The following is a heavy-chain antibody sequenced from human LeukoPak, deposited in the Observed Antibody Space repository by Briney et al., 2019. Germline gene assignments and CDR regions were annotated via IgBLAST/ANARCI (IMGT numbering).Heavy chain of an antibody. CDR3: ARDPVGAIGYGMDV. CDR2: IYSGGTS. V-gene: IGHV3-66*01. CDR1: GFTVSSNY. D-gene: IGHD1-26*01. Sequence: GGSLRLSCAASGFTVSSNYMSWVRQAPGKGLEWVSVIYSGGTSYYADSVKGRFTISRDTSKNTLYLQMNSLRAEDTAVYYCARDPVGAIGYGMDVWGQGTTVTVSS. J-gene: IGHJ6*02.